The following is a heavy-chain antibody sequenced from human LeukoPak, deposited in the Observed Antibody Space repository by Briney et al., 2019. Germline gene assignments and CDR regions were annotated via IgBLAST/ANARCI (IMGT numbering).Heavy chain of an antibody. CDR1: GFTFSSYW. D-gene: IGHD2-2*01. J-gene: IGHJ4*02. CDR3: AKDLSGPGVPAAMGY. V-gene: IGHV3-23*01. Sequence: AGGSLRLSCAASGFTFSSYWMSWVRQAPGKGLEWVSAISGSGGSTYYADSVKGRFTISRDNSKNTLYLQMNSLRAEDTAVYYCAKDLSGPGVPAAMGYWGQGTLVTVSS. CDR2: ISGSGGST.